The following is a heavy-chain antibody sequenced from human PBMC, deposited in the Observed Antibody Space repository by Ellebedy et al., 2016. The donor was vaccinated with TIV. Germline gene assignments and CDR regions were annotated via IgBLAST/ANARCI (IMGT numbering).Heavy chain of an antibody. CDR3: ARGTRDPKL. J-gene: IGHJ4*02. D-gene: IGHD2-21*01. CDR2: ISSSGSTI. Sequence: GGSLRLSCAASGFTFADYAMHWVRQAPGKGLEWVSYISSSGSTIFYADSVKGRFTISRDNAKNSLYLQMNSLRSEDTAVYYCARGTRDPKLWGQGTLVIVSS. V-gene: IGHV3-11*04. CDR1: GFTFADYA.